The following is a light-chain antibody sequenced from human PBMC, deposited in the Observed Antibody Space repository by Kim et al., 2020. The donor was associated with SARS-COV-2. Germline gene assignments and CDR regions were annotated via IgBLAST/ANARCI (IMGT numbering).Light chain of an antibody. CDR3: QQYGTSLTWT. Sequence: PGERPTPSCRASQSVAGSYLAWYQQKPGRAPSLLIYGASTRATGIPDRFSGSGYGTDFTLTISRLEPEDFALYFCQQYGTSLTWTFGQGTKVDIK. CDR2: GAS. V-gene: IGKV3-20*01. CDR1: QSVAGSY. J-gene: IGKJ1*01.